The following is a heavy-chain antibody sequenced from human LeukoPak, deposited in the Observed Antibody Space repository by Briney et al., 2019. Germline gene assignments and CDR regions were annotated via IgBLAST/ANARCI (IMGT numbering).Heavy chain of an antibody. Sequence: ASVKVSCKASGYTFTGYYMHWVRQAPGQGLGWMGWINPNSGGTNYAQKFQGWVTMTRDTSISTAYMELSRLRSDDTAVYYCARAAMNLDGYNWWYFDYWGQGTLVTVSS. V-gene: IGHV1-2*04. CDR1: GYTFTGYY. J-gene: IGHJ4*02. CDR3: ARAAMNLDGYNWWYFDY. D-gene: IGHD5-24*01. CDR2: INPNSGGT.